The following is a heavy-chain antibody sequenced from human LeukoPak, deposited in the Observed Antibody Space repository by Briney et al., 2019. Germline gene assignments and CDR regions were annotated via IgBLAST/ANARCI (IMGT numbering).Heavy chain of an antibody. CDR3: ARGDPHCSSTSCYSGWFDP. D-gene: IGHD2-2*01. J-gene: IGHJ5*02. CDR1: GGSVSSGSYY. Sequence: SETLSLTCTVSGGSVSSGSYYWSWIRQPPGKGLEWIGYIYYSGSTNYNSSLKSRVTISVDTSKNQFSLKLSSVTAADTAVYYCARGDPHCSSTSCYSGWFDPWGQGTLVTVSS. V-gene: IGHV4-61*01. CDR2: IYYSGST.